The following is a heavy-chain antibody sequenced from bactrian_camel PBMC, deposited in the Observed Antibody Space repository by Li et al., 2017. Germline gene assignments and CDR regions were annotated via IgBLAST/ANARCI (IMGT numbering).Heavy chain of an antibody. V-gene: IGHV3S53*01. CDR2: IAGDGRT. D-gene: IGHD5*01. CDR1: GYTYNRAC. CDR3: AADVGTTGPVSWCGLGASQYQY. Sequence: QVQLVESGGGSVQAGGSLRLSCAASGYTYNRACMGWFRQAPGKEREGVAAIAGDGRTNYADSVKGRFTISRDGAKNIIALQMDSLKPEDTANYYCAADVGTTGPVSWCGLGASQYQYWGQGTQVTVS. J-gene: IGHJ4*01.